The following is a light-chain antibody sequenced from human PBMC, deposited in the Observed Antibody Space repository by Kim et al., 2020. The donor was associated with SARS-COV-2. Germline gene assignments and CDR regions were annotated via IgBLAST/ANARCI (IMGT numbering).Light chain of an antibody. CDR3: QQYATSPET. Sequence: ENVLTQSPGTLSLSPGERATLSCRASQSVSSNFLAWYQQKAGQAPRLVIYSASSRASGIPDRFSGSGSGTDFTLTISTLEPEDFAVYYCQQYATSPETFGQGTKVGIK. CDR1: QSVSSNF. CDR2: SAS. V-gene: IGKV3-20*01. J-gene: IGKJ1*01.